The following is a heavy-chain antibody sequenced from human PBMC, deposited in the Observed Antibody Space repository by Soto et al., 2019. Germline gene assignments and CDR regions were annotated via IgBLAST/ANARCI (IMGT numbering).Heavy chain of an antibody. CDR3: ARLGGYYQAFDQ. Sequence: PSETLSLTCTVSGGSISSYYWGWFRQPPGKGLEWIGYIYYTGTTTYHPSLKSRVTVSIDTSRNQFSLKLNSVTAADTAVYCCARLGGYYQAFDQWGQGSLVTV. CDR2: IYYTGTT. V-gene: IGHV4-59*08. CDR1: GGSISSYY. J-gene: IGHJ4*02. D-gene: IGHD2-21*02.